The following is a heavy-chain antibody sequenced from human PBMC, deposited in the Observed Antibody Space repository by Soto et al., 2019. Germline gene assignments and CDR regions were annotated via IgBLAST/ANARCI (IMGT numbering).Heavy chain of an antibody. J-gene: IGHJ4*02. CDR1: GYTFTSYD. Sequence: QVQLVQSGAEVKKPGASVKVSCKASGYTFTSYDINWVRQATGQGLEWMGWMNPNSGNTGYAQKFQGRVTMTRNTSISTAYMELSSLRSEDTAVYYCARGRMGYSGSGSYGADYWGQGTLVTVSS. V-gene: IGHV1-8*01. CDR3: ARGRMGYSGSGSYGADY. D-gene: IGHD3-10*01. CDR2: MNPNSGNT.